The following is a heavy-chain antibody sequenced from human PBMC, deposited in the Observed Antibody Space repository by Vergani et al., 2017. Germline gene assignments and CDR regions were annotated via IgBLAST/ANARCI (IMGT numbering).Heavy chain of an antibody. CDR2: IISSSTTI. Sequence: QLVESGGGFVQPGGSLTLSCAVSGFTLSSYSMSWARQAPGKGLGWVSFIISSSTTISYADPVMGRFTIFRDNGEYSLYLQMNSLRDEDTAVYFCARGTAGYQCGDRRFDPWGQGTLVTVCS. D-gene: IGHD5-12*01. CDR1: GFTLSSYS. CDR3: ARGTAGYQCGDRRFDP. V-gene: IGHV3-48*02. J-gene: IGHJ5*02.